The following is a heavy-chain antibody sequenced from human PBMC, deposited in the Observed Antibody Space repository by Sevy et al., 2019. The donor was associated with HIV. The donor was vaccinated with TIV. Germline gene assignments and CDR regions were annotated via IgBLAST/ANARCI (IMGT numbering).Heavy chain of an antibody. Sequence: GGSLRLSCVASGFNLSPYWMTWVRQAPGKGLEWVANIKQDGNEKYYVDSVKGRFTVSRDNAKNALYLQMYSLGVDDTAVYFCASNTYHYDSNTYYPVYWGQGTRVTVSS. CDR1: GFNLSPYW. CDR2: IKQDGNEK. V-gene: IGHV3-7*01. CDR3: ASNTYHYDSNTYYPVY. D-gene: IGHD3-22*01. J-gene: IGHJ4*02.